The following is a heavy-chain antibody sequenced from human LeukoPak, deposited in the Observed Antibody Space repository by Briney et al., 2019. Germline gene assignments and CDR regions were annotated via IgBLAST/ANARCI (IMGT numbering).Heavy chain of an antibody. CDR2: IKQDGSER. CDR1: GFTFSDYW. V-gene: IGHV3-7*01. CDR3: QRDWDA. D-gene: IGHD1-26*01. Sequence: GGSLRLSCAASGFTFSDYWMSWVRQAPGKGLEWVAVIKQDGSERFYLDSVKGRFTISRDNAKNSLYLQLNSLRAEDTAVYYCQRDWDARGQGTLVTVSS. J-gene: IGHJ4*02.